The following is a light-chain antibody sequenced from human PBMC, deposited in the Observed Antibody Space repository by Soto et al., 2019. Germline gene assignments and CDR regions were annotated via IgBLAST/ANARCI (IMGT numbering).Light chain of an antibody. CDR3: QQYKSPPYT. J-gene: IGKJ2*01. Sequence: DIQMTQSPSTLSASVGDRVTITCRASQSISTLLAWYQQKPGQAPKRLIYDASSLENGDPARFSGSGSGTEFTLAISSLQSDDVATYYCQQYKSPPYTFGQGTRLDI. CDR2: DAS. CDR1: QSISTL. V-gene: IGKV1-5*01.